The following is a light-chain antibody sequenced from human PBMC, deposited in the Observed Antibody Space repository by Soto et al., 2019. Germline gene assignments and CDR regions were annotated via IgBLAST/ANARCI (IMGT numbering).Light chain of an antibody. CDR2: AAS. CDR3: QHQGT. J-gene: IGKJ2*01. V-gene: IGKV3-20*01. Sequence: EIVLTQSPGTLSLSPGERATLTCRASEFLSSSYLVWYQQKPGQAPRLLIYAASRRATGIPDRFSGSGSATEYTLTINTLEPEDFAVYYCQHQGTFGQGTKVDSK. CDR1: EFLSSSY.